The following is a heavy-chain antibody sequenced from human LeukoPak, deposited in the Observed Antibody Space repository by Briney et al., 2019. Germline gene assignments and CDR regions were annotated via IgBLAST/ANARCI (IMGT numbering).Heavy chain of an antibody. Sequence: GGSLRLSCAASGFSFRAYGMHWVRQAPAKGLEWVAFIRHDGSDKFYGDSVKGRFTISRDNSKNTLYLQMNSLRAEDTAVYYCVKALYCSSSSCAFDIWGQGTMVTVSS. CDR1: GFSFRAYG. CDR3: VKALYCSSSSCAFDI. CDR2: IRHDGSDK. V-gene: IGHV3-30*02. J-gene: IGHJ3*02. D-gene: IGHD2-2*01.